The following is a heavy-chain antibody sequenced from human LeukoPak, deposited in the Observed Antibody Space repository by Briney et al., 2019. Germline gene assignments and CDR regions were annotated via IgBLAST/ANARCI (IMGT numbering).Heavy chain of an antibody. CDR3: ATDLGYYYDSSGYRGDY. Sequence: ASVTVSCKVSGYTLTELSMHWVRQAPGKGLEWMGGFDPEDGETIYAQKFQGRVTMSEDTSTDTAYMELRSLRSEDTAVYYCATDLGYYYDSSGYRGDYWGQGTLVTVSS. D-gene: IGHD3-22*01. CDR2: FDPEDGET. CDR1: GYTLTELS. J-gene: IGHJ4*02. V-gene: IGHV1-24*01.